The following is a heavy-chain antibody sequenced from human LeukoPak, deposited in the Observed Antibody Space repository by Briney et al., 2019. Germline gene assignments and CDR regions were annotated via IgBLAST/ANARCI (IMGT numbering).Heavy chain of an antibody. J-gene: IGHJ4*02. D-gene: IGHD3-9*01. CDR2: INPNSGGT. CDR1: GYTFTGYY. Sequence: ASVKVSCKASGYTFTGYYMHWVRQAPGQGLEWMGWINPNSGGTNYAQKFQGRVTMTRDTSISTAYMELSRLRSDDTAVYYCARDYYDILTGCYTFDYWGQGTLVTVSS. V-gene: IGHV1-2*02. CDR3: ARDYYDILTGCYTFDY.